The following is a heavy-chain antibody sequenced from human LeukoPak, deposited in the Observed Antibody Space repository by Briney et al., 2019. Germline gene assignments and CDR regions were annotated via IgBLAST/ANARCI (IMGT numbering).Heavy chain of an antibody. CDR3: ARPYYYASGSSYFDY. J-gene: IGHJ4*02. V-gene: IGHV3-48*03. D-gene: IGHD3-10*01. Sequence: GGSLRLSCAASGFTFSSYEMNWVRQAPGKGLEWVSYISSSGTTIYYADSLKGRFIISRENAENSVYLQMTSLRAEDTAVYYCARPYYYASGSSYFDYWGQGTLVTVSS. CDR1: GFTFSSYE. CDR2: ISSSGTTI.